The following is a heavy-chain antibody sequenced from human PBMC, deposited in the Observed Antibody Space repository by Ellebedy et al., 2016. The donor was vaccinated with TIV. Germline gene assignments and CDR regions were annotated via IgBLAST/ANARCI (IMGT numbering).Heavy chain of an antibody. CDR3: ARSTGDY. Sequence: GESLKISCAASGFPFSSYWMSWVRQAPGKGLEWAANTKQDGSEKYYVDSVKGRFTISRDNAKNSLYLQMNSLRAEDTAVYYCARSTGDYWGQGTLVTVSS. D-gene: IGHD1-14*01. CDR2: TKQDGSEK. CDR1: GFPFSSYW. J-gene: IGHJ4*02. V-gene: IGHV3-7*03.